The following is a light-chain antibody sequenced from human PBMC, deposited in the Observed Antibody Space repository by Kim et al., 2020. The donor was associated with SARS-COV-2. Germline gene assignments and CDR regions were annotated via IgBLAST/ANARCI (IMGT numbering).Light chain of an antibody. J-gene: IGKJ4*01. CDR3: QQRYSWPLT. Sequence: LSLGERATLSGRASQSVSIYLAWYQQKPGQAPRLLISDASNRATGIPARFSGSGSGTDFTLTINSLEPEDFAVYYCQQRYSWPLTFGGGTKVDIK. CDR2: DAS. CDR1: QSVSIY. V-gene: IGKV3-11*01.